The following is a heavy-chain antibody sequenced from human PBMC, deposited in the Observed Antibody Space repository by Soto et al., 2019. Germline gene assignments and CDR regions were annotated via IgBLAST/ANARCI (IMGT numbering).Heavy chain of an antibody. CDR3: ARDASGPFDY. CDR1: GFTVSDS. CDR2: IHSDGST. D-gene: IGHD6-19*01. J-gene: IGHJ4*02. V-gene: IGHV3-53*01. Sequence: GGSLRLSCSVAGFTVSDSMSWVRQAPGKGLECVSFIHSDGSTHYTDSVRGRFTISGDNSKNTLYLQMDRLRVDDTAVYFCARDASGPFDYWGQGTLVTVSS.